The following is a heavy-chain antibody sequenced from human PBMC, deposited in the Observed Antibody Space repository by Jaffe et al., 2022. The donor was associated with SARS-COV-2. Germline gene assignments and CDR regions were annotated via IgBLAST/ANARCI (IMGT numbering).Heavy chain of an antibody. V-gene: IGHV4-39*07. J-gene: IGHJ4*02. D-gene: IGHD2-15*01. CDR2: TYYSGTA. Sequence: QVHLRESGPGQVKPSETLSLTCNVSGVSIITHSFYWAWVRQAPGKGLEWIASTYYSGTAYYTPALRSRVASSVDTSKNQFSLTMKSVTAADTATYYCARLSTSENGGWLYYFDLWGQGSRVTVSS. CDR1: GVSIITHSFY. CDR3: ARLSTSENGGWLYYFDL.